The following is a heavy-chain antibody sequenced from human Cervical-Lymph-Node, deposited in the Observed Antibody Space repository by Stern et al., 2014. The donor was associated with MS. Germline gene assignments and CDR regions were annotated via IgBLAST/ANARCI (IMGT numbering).Heavy chain of an antibody. J-gene: IGHJ3*02. CDR2: IYYSGTT. CDR3: AGAIGKYELLESFDM. D-gene: IGHD1-1*01. CDR1: GASVGGGDWY. Sequence: QLQLQESGPGLVKPSQTLSLACAVSGASVGGGDWYWGWIRQPPGKGLEWLGHIYYSGTTYYKPSLKSRLIISLDTSKNQFSLNLTSVTAADTAVYYCAGAIGKYELLESFDMWGQGTMVTVSS. V-gene: IGHV4-30-4*01.